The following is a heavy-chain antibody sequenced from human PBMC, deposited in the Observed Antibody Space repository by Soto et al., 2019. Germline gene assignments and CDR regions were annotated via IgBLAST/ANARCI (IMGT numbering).Heavy chain of an antibody. CDR3: AMVDVYVTPSPQDV. V-gene: IGHV1-18*01. CDR2: TNTYNGNT. CDR1: GYTFTRYG. Sequence: QVQLVQSGAEVKNPGASVKVSCKASGYTFTRYGIGWARQAPGQGLEWMGWTNTYNGNTHYAQNVQGRVTLTTDTSTSTAYMERRSLRSSDTAIYYCAMVDVYVTPSPQDVWGQGATVIVSS. J-gene: IGHJ6*02. D-gene: IGHD3-16*01.